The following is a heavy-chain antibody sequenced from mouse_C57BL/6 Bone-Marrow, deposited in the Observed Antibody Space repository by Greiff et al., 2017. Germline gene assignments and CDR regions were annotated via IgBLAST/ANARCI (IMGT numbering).Heavy chain of an antibody. V-gene: IGHV2-4*01. CDR1: GFSLTSYG. D-gene: IGHD1-1*01. J-gene: IGHJ1*03. CDR3: AKKGRTTVVATDWYFDV. CDR2: IWSGGST. Sequence: VQVVESGPGLVQPSQSLSITCTASGFSLTSYGVHWVRQPPGQGLEWLGVIWSGGSTDYNAAYKSRLSISKDNSKGQVFFKMNSLQADDTAIYYCAKKGRTTVVATDWYFDVWGTGTTVTVSS.